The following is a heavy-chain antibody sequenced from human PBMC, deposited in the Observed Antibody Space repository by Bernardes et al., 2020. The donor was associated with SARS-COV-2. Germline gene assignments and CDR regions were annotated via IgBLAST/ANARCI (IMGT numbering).Heavy chain of an antibody. CDR2: INHSGST. CDR3: ARGQFDYYGSGSYYSDS. Sequence: SETLSLTCAVYGGSFSGYYWSWIRQSPGKGLEWIGEINHSGSTNYNPSLKSRVTISEDTSKNQFSLKLTSVTAADTAVYYCARGQFDYYGSGSYYSDSWGQGTLVTVSS. CDR1: GGSFSGYY. D-gene: IGHD3-10*01. V-gene: IGHV4-34*01. J-gene: IGHJ4*02.